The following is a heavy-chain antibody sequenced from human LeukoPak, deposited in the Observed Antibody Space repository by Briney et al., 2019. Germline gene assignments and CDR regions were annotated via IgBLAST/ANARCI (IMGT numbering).Heavy chain of an antibody. CDR1: GFTFSSYA. Sequence: GGSLRLSCAASGFTFSSYAMSWVRQAPGKGLEWVSAISGSGGSTTYYADSVKGRFTISRDNSKNTLYLQMNSLRAEDTALYYCARESPVAATGRSWFDPWGQGTLVTVSS. D-gene: IGHD6-13*01. CDR2: ISGSGGSTT. V-gene: IGHV3-23*01. CDR3: ARESPVAATGRSWFDP. J-gene: IGHJ5*02.